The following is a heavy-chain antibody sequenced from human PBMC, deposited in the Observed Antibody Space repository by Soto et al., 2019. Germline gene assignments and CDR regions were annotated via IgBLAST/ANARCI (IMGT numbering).Heavy chain of an antibody. D-gene: IGHD2-2*01. CDR2: IYYSGST. J-gene: IGHJ4*02. V-gene: IGHV4-59*01. CDR1: GGFMSSYY. CDR3: ARVRRYCSSTTCHWAFDY. Sequence: SETLSLTCTVSGGFMSSYYWSWIRQPPGKGLEWIGYIYYSGSTNYNPSLKSRVTISLDTSKNQFSLKLSSATAADTAVYYCARVRRYCSSTTCHWAFDYSAQRTLVPVSS.